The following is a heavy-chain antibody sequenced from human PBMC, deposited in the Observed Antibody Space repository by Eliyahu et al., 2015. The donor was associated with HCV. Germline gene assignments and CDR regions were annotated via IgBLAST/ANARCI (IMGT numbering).Heavy chain of an antibody. V-gene: IGHV3-21*01. Sequence: EVQLVESGGGLVKPGGSLRLSCAASGFTFSXYSMNWVRQAPGKGLEWVSSISSSSSYIYYADSVKGRFTISRDNAKNSLYLQMNSLRAEDTAVYYCARDWYSNYGDYYGMDVWGQGTTVTVSS. CDR2: ISSSSSYI. J-gene: IGHJ6*02. CDR1: GFTFSXYS. CDR3: ARDWYSNYGDYYGMDV. D-gene: IGHD1-7*01.